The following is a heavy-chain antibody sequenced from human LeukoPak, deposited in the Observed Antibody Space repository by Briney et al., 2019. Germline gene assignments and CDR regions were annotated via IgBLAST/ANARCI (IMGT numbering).Heavy chain of an antibody. CDR2: ISAYNGNT. CDR3: ARGYYDSSGYYSTNWFDP. D-gene: IGHD3-22*01. Sequence: GASVKVSCKASGYTFTSYGISWVRQAPGQGLEWMGWISAYNGNTNYAQKFQGRVTITADESTSTAYMELSSLRSEDTAVYYCARGYYDSSGYYSTNWFDPWGQGTLVTVSS. CDR1: GYTFTSYG. J-gene: IGHJ5*02. V-gene: IGHV1-18*01.